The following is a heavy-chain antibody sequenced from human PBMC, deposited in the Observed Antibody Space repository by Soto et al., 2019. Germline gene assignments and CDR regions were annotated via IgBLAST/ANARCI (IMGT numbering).Heavy chain of an antibody. CDR1: GFSLSGYG. Sequence: GSLRLSCEVSGFSLSGYGMHWVRQAPGKGLEWVAVIWYHGTTKNYADSVKGRFTISRDISKNTVYLQMDSLKAEDTAVYYCARDVDRTSHLNWFDPWGQGVMVTVSS. V-gene: IGHV3-33*01. J-gene: IGHJ5*02. CDR2: IWYHGTTK. D-gene: IGHD5-12*01. CDR3: ARDVDRTSHLNWFDP.